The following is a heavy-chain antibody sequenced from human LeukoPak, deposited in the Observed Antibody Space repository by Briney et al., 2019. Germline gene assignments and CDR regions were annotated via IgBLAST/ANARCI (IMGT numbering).Heavy chain of an antibody. J-gene: IGHJ4*02. CDR1: GFTFSSCH. Sequence: PGGSLRLSCAASGFTFSSCHMNWVRQAPGKGLEWVSSISSSSSYIYYADSVKGRFTISRDNAKNSLYLQMNSLRSDDTAVYYCARDPAAAIFDYWGQGTLVTVSS. V-gene: IGHV3-21*04. CDR3: ARDPAAAIFDY. CDR2: ISSSSSYI. D-gene: IGHD2-2*01.